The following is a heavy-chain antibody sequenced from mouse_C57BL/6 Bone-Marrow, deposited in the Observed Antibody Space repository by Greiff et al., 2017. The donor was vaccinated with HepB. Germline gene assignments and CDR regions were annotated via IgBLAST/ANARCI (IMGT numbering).Heavy chain of an antibody. CDR2: IDPEDGDT. Sequence: VHVKQSGAELVRPGASVKLSCTASGFNIKDYYMHWVKQRPEQGLEWIGRIDPEDGDTEYAPKFQGKATMTADTSSNTAYLQLSSLTSEDTAVYYCTTHYGIAMDYWGQGTSVTVSS. V-gene: IGHV14-1*01. CDR3: TTHYGIAMDY. D-gene: IGHD1-1*01. J-gene: IGHJ4*01. CDR1: GFNIKDYY.